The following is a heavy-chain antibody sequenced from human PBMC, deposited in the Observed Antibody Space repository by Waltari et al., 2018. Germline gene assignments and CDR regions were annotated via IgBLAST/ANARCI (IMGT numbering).Heavy chain of an antibody. D-gene: IGHD3-9*01. CDR1: A. V-gene: IGHV3-30*01. CDR3: ARDVLTYFDWLSLFYYYYYGMDV. CDR2: ISYDGSNK. Sequence: AMHWVRQAPGKGLEWVAVISYDGSNKYYADSVKGRFTISRDNSKNTLYLQMNSLRAEDTAVYYCARDVLTYFDWLSLFYYYYYGMDVWGQGTTVTVSS. J-gene: IGHJ6*02.